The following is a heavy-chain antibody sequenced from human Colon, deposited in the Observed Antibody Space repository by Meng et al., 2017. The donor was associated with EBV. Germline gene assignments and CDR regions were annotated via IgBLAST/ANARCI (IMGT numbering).Heavy chain of an antibody. J-gene: IGHJ4*02. D-gene: IGHD4-17*01. V-gene: IGHV4-34*01. Sequence: QGQIQQWGAGLFKPSETLSLTCDVLCGSFSCYYWSWIRQAPGKGLEWIGEINRSGSTKFNPSLESRVSISVDTSENQVSLKLTSVTAADTAVYYCARRTTVNLRSFDSWGQGTLVTVSS. CDR1: CGSFSCYY. CDR2: INRSGST. CDR3: ARRTTVNLRSFDS.